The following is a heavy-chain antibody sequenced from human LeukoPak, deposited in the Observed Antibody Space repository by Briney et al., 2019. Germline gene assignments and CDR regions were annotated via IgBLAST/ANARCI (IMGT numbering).Heavy chain of an antibody. CDR3: AKERVLLWFGELYFDY. Sequence: PGGSLRLSCAASGLTFSSSAMSWVRQAPGKGLEWVSGISGSGGSTYYADSVKGRFTISRDNSKNTLYLQMNSLRAEDTAVYYCAKERVLLWFGELYFDYWGQGTLVTVSS. J-gene: IGHJ4*02. CDR1: GLTFSSSA. D-gene: IGHD3-10*01. CDR2: ISGSGGST. V-gene: IGHV3-23*01.